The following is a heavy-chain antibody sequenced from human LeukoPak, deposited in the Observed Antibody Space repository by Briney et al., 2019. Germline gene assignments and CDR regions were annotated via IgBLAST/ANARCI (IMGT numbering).Heavy chain of an antibody. V-gene: IGHV3-20*04. CDR1: GFTFDDYG. CDR2: INWNGGST. CDR3: ARASGPAGPYYFDY. D-gene: IGHD6-25*01. Sequence: GGSLRLSCAASGFTFDDYGMSWVREAPGKGLERVSGINWNGGSTGYADSVKGRFTISRDNAKNSLYLQMNSLRAEDTALYYCARASGPAGPYYFDYWGQGTLVTVSS. J-gene: IGHJ4*02.